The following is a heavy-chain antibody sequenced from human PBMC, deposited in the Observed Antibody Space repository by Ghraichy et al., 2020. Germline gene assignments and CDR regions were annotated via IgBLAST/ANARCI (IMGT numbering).Heavy chain of an antibody. V-gene: IGHV3-33*01. J-gene: IGHJ4*02. CDR1: GFTFSSYG. D-gene: IGHD2-15*01. CDR2: IWYDGGNK. CDR3: ARGVVVVAATPLGY. Sequence: GGSLRLSCAASGFTFSSYGMHWVRQAPGKGLEWVAVIWYDGGNKYYADSVKGRFTISRDNSKNTLYLQMNSLRAEDTAVYYCARGVVVVAATPLGYWGQGTLVSVSS.